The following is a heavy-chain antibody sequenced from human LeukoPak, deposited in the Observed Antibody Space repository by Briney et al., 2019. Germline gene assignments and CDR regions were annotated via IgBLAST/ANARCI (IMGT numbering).Heavy chain of an antibody. Sequence: GGSLRLSCAASGFTFSSYWMSWVRQAPGKGLEWVANIKQDGSEKYYVDSVKGRFTISRDNAKNSLYLQMNSLRAEDTAVYYCARDIQRVYPRNNWFDPWGQGTLVTVSS. CDR2: IKQDGSEK. CDR1: GFTFSSYW. D-gene: IGHD6-6*01. J-gene: IGHJ5*02. CDR3: ARDIQRVYPRNNWFDP. V-gene: IGHV3-7*01.